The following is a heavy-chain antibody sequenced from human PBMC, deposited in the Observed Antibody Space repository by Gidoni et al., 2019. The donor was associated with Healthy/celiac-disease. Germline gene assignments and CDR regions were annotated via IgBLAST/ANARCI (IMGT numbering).Heavy chain of an antibody. D-gene: IGHD3-10*01. CDR1: GYTFTSYG. CDR2: ISAYNGNT. Sequence: QVQLVQSGAEVKKPGASVKVSCKASGYTFTSYGISWVRQAPGQGLEWMGWISAYNGNTNYAQKLQGRVTMTTDTSTSTAYMELRSLRSDDTAVYYCARDLDSSGSSLFYYYYGMDVWGQGTTVTVSS. V-gene: IGHV1-18*01. J-gene: IGHJ6*02. CDR3: ARDLDSSGSSLFYYYYGMDV.